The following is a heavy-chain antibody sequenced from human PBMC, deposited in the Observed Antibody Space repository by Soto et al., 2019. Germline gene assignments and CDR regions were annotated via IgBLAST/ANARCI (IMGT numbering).Heavy chain of an antibody. CDR2: INTAGSTK. J-gene: IGHJ6*02. CDR3: ARAECSSPDCLTAYYSCGLGV. D-gene: IGHD3-9*01. V-gene: IGHV3-48*03. Sequence: PGGSLRLSCAASGFTFSNFEMHWVRQAPGKGLEWVSYINTAGSTKYYAESVKGRFTISRGNARNSLFLQMNSLRAEDTAVYYCARAECSSPDCLTAYYSCGLGVWGQGSTVTVSS. CDR1: GFTFSNFE.